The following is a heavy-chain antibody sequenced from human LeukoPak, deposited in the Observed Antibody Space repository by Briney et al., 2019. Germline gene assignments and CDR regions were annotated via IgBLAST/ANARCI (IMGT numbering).Heavy chain of an antibody. Sequence: PSETLSLTCTVSGGSISGYYWDWIRQSPGKGLEWVGYINSGGGIDYNPSLETRVTISVDTSKTHFTLNLISVTAADAAVYYCAIDVGGGPVFDYWGQGTLVTVSS. CDR1: GGSISGYY. J-gene: IGHJ4*02. V-gene: IGHV4-59*01. CDR3: AIDVGGGPVFDY. CDR2: INSGGGI. D-gene: IGHD2-15*01.